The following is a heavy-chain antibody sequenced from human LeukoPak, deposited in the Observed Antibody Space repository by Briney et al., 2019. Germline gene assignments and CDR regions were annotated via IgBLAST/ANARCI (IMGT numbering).Heavy chain of an antibody. D-gene: IGHD2-21*02. CDR3: AKGIEAPYCGGDCYQFDY. Sequence: EGSLRLSCAASGFTFSSYAMSWVRQAPGKGLEWVSAISGSGGSTYYADSVKGRFTISRDNSKNTLYLQMNSLRAEDTAVYYCAKGIEAPYCGGDCYQFDYWGQGTLVTVSS. V-gene: IGHV3-23*01. J-gene: IGHJ4*02. CDR1: GFTFSSYA. CDR2: ISGSGGST.